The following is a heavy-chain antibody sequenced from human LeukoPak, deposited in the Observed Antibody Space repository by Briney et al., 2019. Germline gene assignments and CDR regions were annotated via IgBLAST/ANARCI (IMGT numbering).Heavy chain of an antibody. CDR3: AKVVENRHFYYSMDA. V-gene: IGHV3-23*01. CDR1: GFTFSSCA. Sequence: PGGSLRLSCATSGFTFSSCAMSWVRQAPGNGLEWVSAISATGYTTHYADSAKGRFTISRDNSKNTLYLQMNNLRAEETAVYYCAKVVENRHFYYSMDAWGRGTTVTVSS. CDR2: ISATGYTT. D-gene: IGHD2/OR15-2a*01. J-gene: IGHJ6*02.